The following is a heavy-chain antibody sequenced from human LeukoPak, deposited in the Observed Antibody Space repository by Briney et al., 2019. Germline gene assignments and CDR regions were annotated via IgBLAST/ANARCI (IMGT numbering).Heavy chain of an antibody. J-gene: IGHJ4*02. V-gene: IGHV3-11*01. D-gene: IGHD2-21*02. CDR1: GFTVSSNY. CDR2: ISSSGSTI. Sequence: SGGSLRLSCAASGFTVSSNYMSWVRQAPGKGLEWVSYISSSGSTIYYADSVKGRFTISRDNAKNSLHLQMNSLRAEDTAVYYCARETPDPAYCGGDCYSATNWGQGTLVTVSS. CDR3: ARETPDPAYCGGDCYSATN.